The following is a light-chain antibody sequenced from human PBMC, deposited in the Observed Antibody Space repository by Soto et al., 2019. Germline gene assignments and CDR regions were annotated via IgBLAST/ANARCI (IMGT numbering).Light chain of an antibody. CDR2: DVT. CDR3: CSYPGSYTWL. Sequence: QSALTQPRSVSGSPGQSVTISCTRTSSDVGDYNYVSWYQQLPGKAPKLIIYDVTQRPSGVPDRFSGSKSGNTASLTVSGLQADVEADYSCCSYPGSYTWLFGGGTKLTVL. CDR1: SSDVGDYNY. J-gene: IGLJ3*02. V-gene: IGLV2-11*01.